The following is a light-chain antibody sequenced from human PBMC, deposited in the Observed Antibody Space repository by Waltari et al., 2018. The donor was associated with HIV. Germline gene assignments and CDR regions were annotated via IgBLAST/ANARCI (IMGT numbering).Light chain of an antibody. V-gene: IGKV3D-20*01. Sequence: EIVLTQSPATLSLSPGERATLSCGASQSVGSSCLAWFQQHPGLAPRLLIYDATNRAAGIPDKFSRSGSGTDFTLTISRLEPEDFAVYYCQQYGSSPVTFGQGTRLEI. CDR1: QSVGSSC. J-gene: IGKJ5*01. CDR2: DAT. CDR3: QQYGSSPVT.